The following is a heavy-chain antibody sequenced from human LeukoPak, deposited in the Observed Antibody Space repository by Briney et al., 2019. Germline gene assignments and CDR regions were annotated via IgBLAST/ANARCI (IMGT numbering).Heavy chain of an antibody. CDR2: IYPGDSDT. CDR3: ATRSRNYYDSSEYFDY. Sequence: GESLKISCKGSGYSLTSYWIGWVRQMPGKGLEWMGIIYPGDSDTRYSPSFQGQVTISTDKSISTAYLQWSSLKASDTAMYYCATRSRNYYDSSEYFDYWGQGTLVTVSS. V-gene: IGHV5-51*01. D-gene: IGHD3-22*01. CDR1: GYSLTSYW. J-gene: IGHJ4*02.